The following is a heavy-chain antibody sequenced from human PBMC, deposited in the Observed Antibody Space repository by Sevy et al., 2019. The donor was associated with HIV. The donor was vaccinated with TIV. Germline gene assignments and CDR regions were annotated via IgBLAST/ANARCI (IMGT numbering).Heavy chain of an antibody. Sequence: SETLSLTCTVSGGSISSYYWSWIRQPPGKGLEWIGYIYYSGSTNYNPSLKSRVTISVDTSKNQFSLKLSSVTAADTAVYYCAREVRGYSYVSHYFDYWGQGTLVTVSS. J-gene: IGHJ4*02. V-gene: IGHV4-59*01. D-gene: IGHD5-18*01. CDR2: IYYSGST. CDR1: GGSISSYY. CDR3: AREVRGYSYVSHYFDY.